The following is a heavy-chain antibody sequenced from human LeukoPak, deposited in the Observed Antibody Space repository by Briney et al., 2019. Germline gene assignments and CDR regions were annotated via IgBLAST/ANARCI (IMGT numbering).Heavy chain of an antibody. D-gene: IGHD3-3*01. J-gene: IGHJ4*02. V-gene: IGHV3-30*18. Sequence: GGSLRLSCAASGFTFSSQGMHWVRQAPGKGLEWVAVISYDGSNKYYVDSVKGRFTISRDNSKNTLYLQMNSLRAEDTAVYYCAKDEARFWNYFDYWGQGTLVTVSS. CDR1: GFTFSSQG. CDR2: ISYDGSNK. CDR3: AKDEARFWNYFDY.